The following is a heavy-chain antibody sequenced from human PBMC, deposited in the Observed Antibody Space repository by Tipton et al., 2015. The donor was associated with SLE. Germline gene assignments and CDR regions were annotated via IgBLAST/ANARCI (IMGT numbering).Heavy chain of an antibody. D-gene: IGHD6-19*01. CDR2: IYPSDSDT. CDR1: GYSFTNYW. V-gene: IGHV5-51*01. Sequence: VQLVQSGAEVKKPGESLKISCKGSGYSFTNYWIGWVRQMPGKGLEWMGIIYPSDSDTRYSPSFQGQVTISADKSITTAYLQWSSLMASDTAIYYCARSAAVADPFDYWGQGTLVTVSS. CDR3: ARSAAVADPFDY. J-gene: IGHJ4*02.